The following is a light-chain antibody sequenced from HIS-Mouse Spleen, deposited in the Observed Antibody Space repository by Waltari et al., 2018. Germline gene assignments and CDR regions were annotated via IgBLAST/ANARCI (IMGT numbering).Light chain of an antibody. J-gene: IGKJ1*01. Sequence: DIQMTQSPSSLSASVGDRVTITCRASQSISSYLNWYQQKPGKAPKPLIYAASSLQRGVPSRFSGSGSGTDFTLTISSLQPEDFATYYCQQSYSTPGTFGQGTKVEIK. CDR1: QSISSY. V-gene: IGKV1-39*01. CDR3: QQSYSTPGT. CDR2: AAS.